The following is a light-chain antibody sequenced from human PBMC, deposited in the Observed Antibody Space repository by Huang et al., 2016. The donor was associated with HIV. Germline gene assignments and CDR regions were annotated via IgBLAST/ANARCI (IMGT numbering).Light chain of an antibody. V-gene: IGKV2D-29*02. Sequence: DIVMTQTPLSLSVTPGQPASISCKSSQGLLHSDGKTFLYWFVQKPGQSPQLLIYEVSKRRYGVSHRFSGSGSGTDFTLKISRVEAEDVGVYYCMQSVQFPLTFGQGTKVEIK. CDR2: EVS. CDR1: QGLLHSDGKTF. CDR3: MQSVQFPLT. J-gene: IGKJ1*01.